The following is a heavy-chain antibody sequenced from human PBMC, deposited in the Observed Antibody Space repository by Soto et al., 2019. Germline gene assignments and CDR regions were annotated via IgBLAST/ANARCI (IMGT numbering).Heavy chain of an antibody. Sequence: GESLKISCKGSGYSFTSYWIGWVRQMPGKGLEWMGIIYPGDSDTRYSPSFQGQVTISADKSISTAYLQWSSLKASDTAMYYCARQTCSSTSCYKFDPWGQGTLVTVSS. CDR2: IYPGDSDT. CDR3: ARQTCSSTSCYKFDP. CDR1: GYSFTSYW. V-gene: IGHV5-51*01. D-gene: IGHD2-2*02. J-gene: IGHJ5*02.